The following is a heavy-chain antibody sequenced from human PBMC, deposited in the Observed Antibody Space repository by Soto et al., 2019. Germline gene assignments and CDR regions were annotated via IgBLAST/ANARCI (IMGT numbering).Heavy chain of an antibody. CDR1: GASISSSY. J-gene: IGHJ4*02. V-gene: IGHV4-59*01. Sequence: PSETLSLTCTVSGASISSSYWSWILQPPEKGLEWIGYIYYSGSTNYNPSLRSRVTISVDTPKNQFSLELSSVTAADTAVYYCARVVTVTILGLRLTLPSCYFDYRGPGLHGTGSS. CDR3: ARVVTVTILGLRLTLPSCYFDY. CDR2: IYYSGST. D-gene: IGHD4-17*01.